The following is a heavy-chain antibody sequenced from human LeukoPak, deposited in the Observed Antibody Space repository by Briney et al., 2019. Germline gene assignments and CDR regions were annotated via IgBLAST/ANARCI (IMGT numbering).Heavy chain of an antibody. CDR2: ISSSSSYI. Sequence: GSLRLSCAASTFAFSTYSMSWVRQVPGKGLEWVSSISSSSSYIYYADSVKGRFTISRDNAKNSLYLQMNTLRAEDTAVYYCASDPTVVVGAATFDYWGQGTLVTVSS. D-gene: IGHD2-2*01. CDR3: ASDPTVVVGAATFDY. J-gene: IGHJ4*02. V-gene: IGHV3-21*01. CDR1: TFAFSTYS.